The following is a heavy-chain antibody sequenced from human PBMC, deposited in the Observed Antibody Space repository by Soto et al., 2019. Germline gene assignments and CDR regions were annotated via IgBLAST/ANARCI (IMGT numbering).Heavy chain of an antibody. V-gene: IGHV4-34*01. Sequence: QVQLQQWGAGPLKPSETLSLSCGVSGEALGGYYWSWIRQSSGKGLEWIGQINHSGDTNYNPSLNSRVTLSVDTSKNHLSLKLTSVTAADTAVYYCARVSPFYDILTGRYHYYRLDVWGQGTTVTVSS. CDR3: ARVSPFYDILTGRYHYYRLDV. J-gene: IGHJ6*02. CDR1: GEALGGYY. D-gene: IGHD3-9*01. CDR2: INHSGDT.